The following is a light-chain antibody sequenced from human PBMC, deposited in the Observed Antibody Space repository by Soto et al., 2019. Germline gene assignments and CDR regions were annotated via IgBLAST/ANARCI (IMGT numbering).Light chain of an antibody. CDR3: QQYFSTPYT. CDR2: WAS. J-gene: IGKJ2*01. V-gene: IGKV4-1*01. CDR1: QSVLYSSNNKNY. Sequence: DIVMTQSPDSLAVSLGERATINCKSSQSVLYSSNNKNYLVWYQQKPGQPPKLLISWASSRESGVPDRFNGSGSGTDFTLTISSLQAEDVAVYYCQQYFSTPYTFGQGTKLEIK.